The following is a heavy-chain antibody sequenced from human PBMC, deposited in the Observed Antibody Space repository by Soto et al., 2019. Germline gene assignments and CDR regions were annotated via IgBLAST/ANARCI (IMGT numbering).Heavy chain of an antibody. Sequence: GGSLRLSCEASGFTFTSDSMTWVRQAPGKGLEWVSSISSHGRDIFYADSVKGRFTISRDNAKDSLHLQMNSLTGEDSAVYYCARGAALAGKLDLWGQGTLVTVS. J-gene: IGHJ4*02. CDR2: ISSHGRDI. CDR1: GFTFTSDS. V-gene: IGHV3-21*06. CDR3: ARGAALAGKLDL. D-gene: IGHD6-19*01.